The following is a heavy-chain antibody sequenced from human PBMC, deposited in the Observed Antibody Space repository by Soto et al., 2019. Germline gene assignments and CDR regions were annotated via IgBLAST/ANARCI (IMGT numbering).Heavy chain of an antibody. CDR2: IKQDGSEK. Sequence: PGGSLRLSCAASGFTFSSYWMSWVRQAPGKGLEWVANIKQDGSEKYYVDSVRGRFTISRDNAKNSLYLQMNSLRAEDTAVYYCARVNRGSGWYLDYWGQGTLVTVSS. CDR3: ARVNRGSGWYLDY. J-gene: IGHJ4*02. V-gene: IGHV3-7*01. CDR1: GFTFSSYW. D-gene: IGHD6-19*01.